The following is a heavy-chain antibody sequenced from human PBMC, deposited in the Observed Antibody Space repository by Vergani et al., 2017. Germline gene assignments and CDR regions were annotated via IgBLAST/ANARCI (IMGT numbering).Heavy chain of an antibody. CDR2: IDPSDSYT. V-gene: IGHV5-10-1*01. Sequence: EVQLVPSGAEVKKPGESLRISCKGSGYSFTSYWISWVCQMPXKGLEWMGRIDPSDSYTNYSPSFQGHVTISADKSISTAYLQWSSLKASDTAMYYCARQRCSSTSGYAWYYYGMDVWGQGTTVTVSS. CDR1: GYSFTSYW. J-gene: IGHJ6*02. CDR3: ARQRCSSTSGYAWYYYGMDV. D-gene: IGHD2-2*01.